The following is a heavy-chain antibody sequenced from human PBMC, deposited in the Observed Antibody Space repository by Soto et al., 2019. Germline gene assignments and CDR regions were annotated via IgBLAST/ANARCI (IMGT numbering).Heavy chain of an antibody. V-gene: IGHV3-15*01. D-gene: IGHD1-1*01. J-gene: IGHJ4*02. Sequence: EVQLVESGGGLVKPGGSLRLSCTLSGFAFNTAWMTWVRQSPGKGLEWVGRIKSISSGGTTEYAAPVKGRFTISRDDSKNTVFLQMSSLKREDTALYYCATGGRWAGTTLEYWGQGTQVTVSS. CDR1: GFAFNTAW. CDR2: IKSISSGGTT. CDR3: ATGGRWAGTTLEY.